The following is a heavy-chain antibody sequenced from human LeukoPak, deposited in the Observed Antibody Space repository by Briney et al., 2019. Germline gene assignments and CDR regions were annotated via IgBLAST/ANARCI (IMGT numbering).Heavy chain of an antibody. J-gene: IGHJ4*02. D-gene: IGHD6-19*01. V-gene: IGHV4-34*01. CDR3: ARGKTSGWYRVFDY. CDR1: GGSFSGYY. Sequence: SETLSLTCAVYGGSFSGYYWSWIRQPPGKGLEWIGEINHSGSTNYNPSLKSRVTISVDTSKNQFSLKPSSVTAADTAVYYCARGKTSGWYRVFDYWGQGTLVTVSS. CDR2: INHSGST.